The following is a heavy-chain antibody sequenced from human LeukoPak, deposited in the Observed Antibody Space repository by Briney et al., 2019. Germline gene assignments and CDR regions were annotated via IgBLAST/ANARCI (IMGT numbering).Heavy chain of an antibody. CDR2: ISSGSSDI. J-gene: IGHJ4*02. V-gene: IGHV3-21*01. D-gene: IGHD6-13*01. CDR3: ARVSSTWYLDY. CDR1: GFTFSIYT. Sequence: GGSLRLSCAASGFTFSIYTMNWVRQAPGKGLEWVSSISSGSSDIYYADSEKGRFTISRDNAKNSLYLQMNSLRIEDTAVYYCARVSSTWYLDYWGQGTLVTVSS.